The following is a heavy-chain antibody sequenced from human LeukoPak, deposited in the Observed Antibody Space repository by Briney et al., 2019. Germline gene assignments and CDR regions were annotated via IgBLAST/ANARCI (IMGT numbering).Heavy chain of an antibody. J-gene: IGHJ4*02. CDR3: VKDSAAAQWLVPVGY. Sequence: GGSLRLSCAASGFTFSSYGMHWVRQAPGKGLEWVAVISYDGSNKYYADSVKGRFTISRDNSKNTLYLQMNSLRAEDTAVYYCVKDSAAAQWLVPVGYWGQGTLVTVSS. CDR1: GFTFSSYG. CDR2: ISYDGSNK. D-gene: IGHD6-19*01. V-gene: IGHV3-30*18.